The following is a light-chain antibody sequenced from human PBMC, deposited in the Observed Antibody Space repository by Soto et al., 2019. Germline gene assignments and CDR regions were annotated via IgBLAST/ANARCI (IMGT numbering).Light chain of an antibody. Sequence: QSALTQPASVSGSPGQSITISCTGTSGDVGGYNYVSWYQQHPGKAPKLMIYEVSKRPSGVPDRFSGSKSGNTASLTVSGLQAEDEADYYCSSYAGSNNLGVFGGGTKLTVL. J-gene: IGLJ2*01. CDR2: EVS. CDR3: SSYAGSNNLGV. V-gene: IGLV2-8*01. CDR1: SGDVGGYNY.